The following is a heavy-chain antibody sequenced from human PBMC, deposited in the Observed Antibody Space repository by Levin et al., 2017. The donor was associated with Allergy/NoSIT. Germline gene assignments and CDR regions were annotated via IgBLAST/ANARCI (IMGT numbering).Heavy chain of an antibody. V-gene: IGHV1-18*01. CDR1: GYTFTSYG. CDR2: ISAYNGNT. CDR3: AREDTAMAEGYFDL. J-gene: IGHJ2*01. Sequence: GESLKISCKASGYTFTSYGISWVRQAPGQGLEWMGWISAYNGNTNYAQKLQGRVTMTTDTSTSTAYMELRSLRSDDTAVYYCAREDTAMAEGYFDLWGRGTLVTVSS. D-gene: IGHD5-18*01.